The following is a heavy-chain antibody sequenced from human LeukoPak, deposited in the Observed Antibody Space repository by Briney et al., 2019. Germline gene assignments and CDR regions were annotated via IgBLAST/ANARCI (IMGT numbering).Heavy chain of an antibody. CDR2: IDHSGST. D-gene: IGHD3-16*02. V-gene: IGHV4-34*01. CDR3: ARGGIGEYDYIWGSYRYIGHHPNYFDY. CDR1: GRSFSGYY. J-gene: IGHJ4*02. Sequence: PSETLSLTCAVYGRSFSGYYWSWIRQPPGKGLEWIGEIDHSGSTNYNPSLKSRVTISVDTSKNQFSLKLSSVTAADTAVYYCARGGIGEYDYIWGSYRYIGHHPNYFDYWGQGTLVTVSS.